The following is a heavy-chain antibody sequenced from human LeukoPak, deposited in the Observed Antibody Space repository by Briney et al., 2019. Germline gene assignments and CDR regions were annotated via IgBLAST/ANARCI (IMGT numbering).Heavy chain of an antibody. D-gene: IGHD3-10*01. V-gene: IGHV2-5*02. CDR1: GFSLSTSGVG. CDR3: AHRGPGSYLGFAFDI. CDR2: IYWDDDK. Sequence: SGPTLVKPTQTLTLTCTFSGFSLSTSGVGVGWIRQPPGKALEWLALIYWDDDKRYSPSLKSRLTIIKDTSKNQVVLTMTNMDPVDTATYYCAHRGPGSYLGFAFDIWGQGTMVTVSS. J-gene: IGHJ3*02.